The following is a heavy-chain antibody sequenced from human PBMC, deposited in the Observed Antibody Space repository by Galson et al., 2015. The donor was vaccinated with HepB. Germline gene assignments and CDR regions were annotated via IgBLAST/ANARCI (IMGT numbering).Heavy chain of an antibody. J-gene: IGHJ4*02. Sequence: SLRLSCAVSGIRFSVYGMHWVRQAPGKGLEWVAFMYNDGRTKFYGESVKGRFTISRDDSKSTLSLQMNSLRAEDTAVYYCATGGPNSNIDSWGQGALVTVSS. CDR2: MYNDGRTK. CDR1: GIRFSVYG. V-gene: IGHV3-33*03. D-gene: IGHD1-26*01. CDR3: ATGGPNSNIDS.